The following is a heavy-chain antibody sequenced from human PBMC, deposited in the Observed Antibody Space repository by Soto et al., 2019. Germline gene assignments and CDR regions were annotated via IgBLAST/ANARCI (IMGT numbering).Heavy chain of an antibody. CDR3: ARGDCSSTSCYFGIHWFDP. CDR2: IYHSGST. V-gene: IGHV4-30-2*01. Sequence: SETLSLTCTVSGGSISSGGYSWSWIRQPPGKGLEWIGYIYHSGSTYYNPSLKSRVTISVDRSKNQFSLKLSSVTAADTAVYYCARGDCSSTSCYFGIHWFDPWGQGTLVTVSS. CDR1: GGSISSGGYS. D-gene: IGHD2-2*01. J-gene: IGHJ5*02.